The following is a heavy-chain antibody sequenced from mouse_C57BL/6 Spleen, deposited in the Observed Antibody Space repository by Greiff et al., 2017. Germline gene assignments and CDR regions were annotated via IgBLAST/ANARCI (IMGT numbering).Heavy chain of an antibody. V-gene: IGHV5-6*01. CDR3: ARRDDYDLFFDY. CDR2: ISSGGSYT. CDR1: GFTFSSYG. D-gene: IGHD2-4*01. J-gene: IGHJ2*01. Sequence: EVQVVESGGDLVKPGGSLKLSCAASGFTFSSYGMSWVRQTPDKRLEWVATISSGGSYTYYPDSVKGRFTISRDNAKNTLYLQMCSLKSEDTAMYYCARRDDYDLFFDYWGQGTTLTVSS.